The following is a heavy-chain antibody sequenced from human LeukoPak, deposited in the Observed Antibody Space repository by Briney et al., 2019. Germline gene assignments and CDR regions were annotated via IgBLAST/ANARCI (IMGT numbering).Heavy chain of an antibody. CDR3: AKEPYSGSQLLDY. CDR2: ISTSGGST. D-gene: IGHD1-26*01. Sequence: PGGSLRLSCAASGFTFSNYWMHWVRQAPGKGLEWVSAISTSGGSTYYADSVKGRFTISRDNSKNTLYLQMNSLRAEDTAVYYCAKEPYSGSQLLDYWGQGTLVTVSS. J-gene: IGHJ4*02. CDR1: GFTFSNYW. V-gene: IGHV3-23*01.